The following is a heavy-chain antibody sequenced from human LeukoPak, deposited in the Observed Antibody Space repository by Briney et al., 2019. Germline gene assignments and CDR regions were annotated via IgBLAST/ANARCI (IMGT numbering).Heavy chain of an antibody. D-gene: IGHD1-1*01. CDR3: ARRNDHTSYYHYGMDV. V-gene: IGHV4-59*08. CDR2: IYYSGST. Sequence: PSETLSLTCTVSGGSISSYYWSWIRQPPGKGLEWIGYIYYSGSTNYNPSLKSRVTISVDTSKNQFSLKLSSVTAADTAVYYCARRNDHTSYYHYGMDVWGQGTTVTVSS. CDR1: GGSISSYY. J-gene: IGHJ6*02.